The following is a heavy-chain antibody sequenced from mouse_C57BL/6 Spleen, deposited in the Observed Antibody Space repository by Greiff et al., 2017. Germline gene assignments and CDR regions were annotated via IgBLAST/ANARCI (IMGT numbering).Heavy chain of an antibody. D-gene: IGHD1-1*01. Sequence: VQLQQSGAELMKPGASVKLSCKATGYTFTGYWIEWVKQRPGHGLEWIGEILPGSGSTNYNEKFKGKATFTADTSSNTAYMQLSSLTSEDSAIYYSARPITTVVADYAVDCWGQGTSVTVSS. CDR3: ARPITTVVADYAVDC. CDR1: GYTFTGYW. J-gene: IGHJ4*01. V-gene: IGHV1-9*01. CDR2: ILPGSGST.